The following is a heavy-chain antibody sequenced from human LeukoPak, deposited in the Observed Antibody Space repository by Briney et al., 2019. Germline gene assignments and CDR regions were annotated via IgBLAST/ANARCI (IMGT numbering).Heavy chain of an antibody. CDR1: GYTFTAYY. CDR3: ARAKTFPVHWPAGWDS. V-gene: IGHV1-2*02. D-gene: IGHD1-26*01. CDR2: LYPNTGGT. J-gene: IGHJ5*02. Sequence: GASVKVSCKTSGYTFTAYYMHWVRQAPGQGLEWMGWLYPNTGGTKYAEKFQGRVTMTRDTSTSTAYMELSSLRPEDTAVYYCARAKTFPVHWPAGWDSWGQGTLVTVSS.